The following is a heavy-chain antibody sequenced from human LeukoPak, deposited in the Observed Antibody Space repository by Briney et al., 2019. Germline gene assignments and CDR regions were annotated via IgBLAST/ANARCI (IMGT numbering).Heavy chain of an antibody. Sequence: ASVKISCKASGYTFTSYDINWVRQATGQGLEWMGWMNPNSGNTGYAQKFQGRVTITADKSTSTAYMELSSLRSEDTAVYYCARRLGKTYYFDYWGQGTLVTVSS. CDR1: GYTFTSYD. CDR3: ARRLGKTYYFDY. J-gene: IGHJ4*02. CDR2: MNPNSGNT. D-gene: IGHD7-27*01. V-gene: IGHV1-8*01.